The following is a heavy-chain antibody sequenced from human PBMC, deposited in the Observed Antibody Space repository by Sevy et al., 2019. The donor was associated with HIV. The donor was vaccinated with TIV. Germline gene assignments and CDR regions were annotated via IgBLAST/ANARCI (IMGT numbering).Heavy chain of an antibody. Sequence: GGSLRLSCAASGFTFDEYGMHWVRQAPGKGLEWVSGINWNSGNIGYADSVKGRFTISRDNAKNSLCLQMNSLRAEDTALYYCAKDISIERGIAAVGTGIFDFWGQGTLVTVSS. CDR1: GFTFDEYG. CDR3: AKDISIERGIAAVGTGIFDF. V-gene: IGHV3-9*01. D-gene: IGHD6-13*01. CDR2: INWNSGNI. J-gene: IGHJ4*02.